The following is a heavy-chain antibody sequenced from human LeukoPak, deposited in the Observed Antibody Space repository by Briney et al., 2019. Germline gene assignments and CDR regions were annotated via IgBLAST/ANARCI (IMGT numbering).Heavy chain of an antibody. D-gene: IGHD6-19*01. Sequence: SETLSLTCTVHGGSFSDPYWSWIRQAPGKGLEWIGEINHSGRNNHNPSLKSRVTIGVDTSKNQFSLKLSSVTAADTAIYYCARLQSLSGGYYAFDFWGQGSLVTVSS. V-gene: IGHV4-34*01. CDR1: GGSFSDPY. CDR3: ARLQSLSGGYYAFDF. J-gene: IGHJ4*02. CDR2: INHSGRN.